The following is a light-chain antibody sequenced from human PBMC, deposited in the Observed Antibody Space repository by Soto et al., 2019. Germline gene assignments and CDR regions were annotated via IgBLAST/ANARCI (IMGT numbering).Light chain of an antibody. V-gene: IGLV2-11*01. J-gene: IGLJ1*01. CDR3: CSYAGVYTFV. CDR1: SSDVGGYKY. CDR2: DVS. Sequence: QSALTQPRSVSGSPGQSVTISCTGTSSDVGGYKYVSWYQQRPGKAPILMIYDVSKRPSGVPDRFSGSKSGITASLTISGLQAEDEADYYCCSYAGVYTFVFGTGTK.